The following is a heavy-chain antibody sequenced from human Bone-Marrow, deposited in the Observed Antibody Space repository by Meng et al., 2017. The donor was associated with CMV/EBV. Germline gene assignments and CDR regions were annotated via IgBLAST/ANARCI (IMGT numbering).Heavy chain of an antibody. CDR1: TYTFIDHH. CDR3: ARESYDSSGSPIGDAFDI. V-gene: IGHV1-2*02. Sequence: ASVKVSCKASTYTFIDHHIHWVRQAPGQGLEWMGWIDPRTGDTKYAQKFQGRVTLSRDTSISTAYMDLSRLRSDDTAVYYCARESYDSSGSPIGDAFDIWGQGTMVTVSS. CDR2: IDPRTGDT. D-gene: IGHD3-22*01. J-gene: IGHJ3*02.